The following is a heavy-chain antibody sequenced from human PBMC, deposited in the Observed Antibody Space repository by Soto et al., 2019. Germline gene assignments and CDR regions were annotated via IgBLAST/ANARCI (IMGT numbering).Heavy chain of an antibody. V-gene: IGHV6-1*01. CDR2: TYYRSKWYN. CDR1: GDSVSSNSAA. D-gene: IGHD1-26*01. CDR3: ARGQWELPFYYYYGMDV. J-gene: IGHJ6*02. Sequence: PSQTLSLTCAISGDSVSSNSAAWNWIRQSPSRGLEWLGRTYYRSKWYNDYAVSMKSRITINPDTSKNQFSLQLNSVTPEDTAVYYCARGQWELPFYYYYGMDVWGQGTTVTVSS.